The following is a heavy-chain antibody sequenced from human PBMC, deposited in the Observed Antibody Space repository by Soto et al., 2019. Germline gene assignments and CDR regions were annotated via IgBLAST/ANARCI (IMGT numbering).Heavy chain of an antibody. Sequence: SETLSLTCAVYGGSFSGYYWSWIRQPPGKGLEWIGEINHSGSTNYNPSLKSRVTISVDTSKNQFSLKLSSVTAADTAVYYCARLFSSGWYIYGMDVWGQGTTVTVSS. CDR2: INHSGST. D-gene: IGHD6-19*01. CDR1: GGSFSGYY. V-gene: IGHV4-34*01. CDR3: ARLFSSGWYIYGMDV. J-gene: IGHJ6*02.